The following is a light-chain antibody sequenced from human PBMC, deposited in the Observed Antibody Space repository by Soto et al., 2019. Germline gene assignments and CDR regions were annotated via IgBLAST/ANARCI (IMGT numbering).Light chain of an antibody. Sequence: QTVVTQEPSLTVSPGGTVTLTCASSTGPVTTSHYPNWFQQKPGQPPRSLIYSTTNTHSWTPARFSGSLLGGKAALTLSGVLPEDEADYYCVLYCGGAHVVFGGGTKLTVL. J-gene: IGLJ2*01. CDR3: VLYCGGAHVV. V-gene: IGLV7-43*01. CDR2: STT. CDR1: TGPVTTSHY.